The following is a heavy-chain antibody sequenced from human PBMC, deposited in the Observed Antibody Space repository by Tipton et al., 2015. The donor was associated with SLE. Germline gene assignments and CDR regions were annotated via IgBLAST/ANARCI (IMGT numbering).Heavy chain of an antibody. CDR3: TRGASGWDY. V-gene: IGHV3-13*01. CDR1: GFIFSNND. J-gene: IGHJ4*02. D-gene: IGHD6-25*01. CDR2: IGKGGDT. Sequence: SLRLSCAASGFIFSNNDIHWLRQPTGDGLEWVAGIGKGGDTYYSGSVKGRFTISREKAKNFVYLQMNSLRVGDTAVYYCTRGASGWDYWGQGTLVNVSS.